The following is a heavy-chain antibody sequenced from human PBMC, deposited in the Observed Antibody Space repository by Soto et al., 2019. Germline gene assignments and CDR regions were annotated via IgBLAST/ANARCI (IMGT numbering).Heavy chain of an antibody. CDR1: GYTLTELS. J-gene: IGHJ4*02. V-gene: IGHV1-24*01. Sequence: GASVKVSCKVSGYTLTELSMHWVRQAPGKGLEWMGGFDPEDGETIYAQKFQGRVTMTGDTSTDTAYMELSSLRSEDTAVYYCATEKEGYFDYRGQGTLVTVSS. CDR3: ATEKEGYFDY. CDR2: FDPEDGET.